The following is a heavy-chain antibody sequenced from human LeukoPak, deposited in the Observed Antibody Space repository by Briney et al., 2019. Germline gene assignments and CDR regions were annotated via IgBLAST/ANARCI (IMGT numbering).Heavy chain of an antibody. CDR1: GYTFTSYY. Sequence: ASVKVSCKASGYTFTSYYMHWVRQAPGQGLEWMGWISAYNGNTNYAQKLQGRVTMTTDTSTSTAYMELRSLRSDDTAVYYCARDGPRGIVGARGAFDIWDQGTMVTVSS. V-gene: IGHV1-18*04. CDR2: ISAYNGNT. D-gene: IGHD1-26*01. CDR3: ARDGPRGIVGARGAFDI. J-gene: IGHJ3*02.